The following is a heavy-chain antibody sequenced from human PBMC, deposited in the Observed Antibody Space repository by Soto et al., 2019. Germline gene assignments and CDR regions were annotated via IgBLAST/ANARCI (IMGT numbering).Heavy chain of an antibody. CDR1: GGSISSGGYS. CDR3: AREGCSSTSCYPPYSSCAMDV. D-gene: IGHD2-2*01. Sequence: PSETLSLTCAVSGGSISSGGYSWSWIRQPPGKGLEWIGYIYHSGSTYYNPSLKSRVTISVDTSKNQFSLKLSSVTAADTAVYYCAREGCSSTSCYPPYSSCAMDVSGPGTTVTVSS. CDR2: IYHSGST. J-gene: IGHJ6*02. V-gene: IGHV4-30-2*01.